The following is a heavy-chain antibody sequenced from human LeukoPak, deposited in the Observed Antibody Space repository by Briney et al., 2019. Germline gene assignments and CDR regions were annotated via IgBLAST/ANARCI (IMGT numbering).Heavy chain of an antibody. CDR3: AKDYDILTGYYRTYFDY. D-gene: IGHD3-9*01. CDR2: ISGSGDDT. Sequence: GGSLRLSCAGSGFTFDNYAMTWVRQAPGKGLEWISTISGSGDDTYNADTVKGRFTISRDNSKNTLYLQMNSLRAEDTAVYYCAKDYDILTGYYRTYFDYWGQGTLVTVSS. V-gene: IGHV3-23*01. J-gene: IGHJ4*02. CDR1: GFTFDNYA.